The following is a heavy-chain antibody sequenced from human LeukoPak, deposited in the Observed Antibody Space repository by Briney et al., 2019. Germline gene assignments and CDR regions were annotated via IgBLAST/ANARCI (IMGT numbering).Heavy chain of an antibody. Sequence: GGSLRLSCAASGFTFSSYWMSWVRQAPGKGLEWVSNIKQGGSEKYYVDSVKGRFTISRDNAKNSLYLQMNSLRAEDTAVYYCARVVRYCSSTSCYYRWSGMDVWGKGTTVTVSS. CDR2: IKQGGSEK. CDR1: GFTFSSYW. D-gene: IGHD2-2*01. CDR3: ARVVRYCSSTSCYYRWSGMDV. J-gene: IGHJ6*04. V-gene: IGHV3-7*03.